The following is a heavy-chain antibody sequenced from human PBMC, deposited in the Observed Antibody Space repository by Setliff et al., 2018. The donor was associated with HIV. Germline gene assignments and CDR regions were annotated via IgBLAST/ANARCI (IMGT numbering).Heavy chain of an antibody. J-gene: IGHJ1*01. D-gene: IGHD3-3*01. CDR1: GGSISSGDYY. V-gene: IGHV4-30-4*08. CDR2: IYYSGST. Sequence: SETLSLTCTVSGGSISSGDYYWSWIRQPPGKGLEWIGNIYYSGSTYYNPSLKSRVTISVDTSKNQFSLKLSSVTAADTAVYYCARGGFWRRGGYFQHWGQGTLVTVSS. CDR3: ARGGFWRRGGYFQH.